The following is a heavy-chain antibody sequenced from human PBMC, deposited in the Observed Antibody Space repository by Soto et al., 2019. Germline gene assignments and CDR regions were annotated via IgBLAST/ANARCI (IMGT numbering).Heavy chain of an antibody. D-gene: IGHD3-10*01. V-gene: IGHV3-15*05. CDR2: IKTKSDGALT. Sequence: EVQLVEAGGGLVKPGGSLRLSCVGSGLTLSDAWMNWVRQIPGKGPEWVGRIKTKSDGALTDYAALAKGRFTISRDDSENTVYLQMNSLKTEDTAVYYCAREWFGDFVWGQGTLVNVSS. J-gene: IGHJ4*02. CDR1: GLTLSDAW. CDR3: AREWFGDFV.